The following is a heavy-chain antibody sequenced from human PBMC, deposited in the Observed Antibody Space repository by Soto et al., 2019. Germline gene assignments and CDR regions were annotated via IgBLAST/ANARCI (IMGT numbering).Heavy chain of an antibody. D-gene: IGHD1-26*01. CDR1: GFTFSTYW. J-gene: IGHJ4*02. Sequence: EVQLVESGGGLVQPGGSLRLSCAASGFTFSTYWMHWVRQTPGKGLLWVSRINNDGSGTWYADSVKGRFTMSRDNAKNTLYLQMNSLRAEDTAVYYFVRDQDGPGATQDFWGQGTLVTVSS. CDR3: VRDQDGPGATQDF. CDR2: INNDGSGT. V-gene: IGHV3-74*01.